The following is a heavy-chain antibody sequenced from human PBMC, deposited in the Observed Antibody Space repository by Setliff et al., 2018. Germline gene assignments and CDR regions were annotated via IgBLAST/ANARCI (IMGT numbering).Heavy chain of an antibody. CDR3: MRLVRFCSRTVCQRTSGDEA. J-gene: IGHJ5*02. Sequence: ASGKVSCKASGSTFRQSIVSWVRQAPGQGLEWLGWIGVYSGNTYSAQRFQGRVSLTTDESTNTAYLELRGLRSDDTAVYYCMRLVRFCSRTVCQRTSGDEAWGQGTLVTVSS. V-gene: IGHV1-18*01. CDR1: GSTFRQSI. D-gene: IGHD3-3*01. CDR2: IGVYSGNT.